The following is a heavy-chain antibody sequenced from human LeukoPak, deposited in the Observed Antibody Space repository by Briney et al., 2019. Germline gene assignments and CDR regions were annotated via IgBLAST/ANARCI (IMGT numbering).Heavy chain of an antibody. D-gene: IGHD3-10*01. V-gene: IGHV3-74*01. CDR3: ARGIYGNFDY. CDR1: GFTFSTYW. J-gene: IGHJ4*02. Sequence: GGSLRLSCAVSGFTFSTYWMHWVRQTPGKGLVWVSRISNDGSSTSYADSVKGRFTVSRDNAKNTLYLQMNSLRAEDTAVYYCARGIYGNFDYWGQGSLVTVSS. CDR2: ISNDGSST.